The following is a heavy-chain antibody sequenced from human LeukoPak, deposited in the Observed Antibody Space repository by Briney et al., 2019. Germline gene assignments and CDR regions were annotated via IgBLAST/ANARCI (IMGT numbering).Heavy chain of an antibody. V-gene: IGHV1-8*03. CDR3: ARTTSLTASGYDY. CDR1: GYTFTNYH. Sequence: ASVKVSCKPSGYTFTNYHINWVRQATGQGLEWMGWINPNSGDRGYAQKFQGRVTITRGTSISTAYMGLNSLRSEDTAVYFCARTTSLTASGYDYWGQGTLVTVSS. D-gene: IGHD2-21*02. CDR2: INPNSGDR. J-gene: IGHJ4*02.